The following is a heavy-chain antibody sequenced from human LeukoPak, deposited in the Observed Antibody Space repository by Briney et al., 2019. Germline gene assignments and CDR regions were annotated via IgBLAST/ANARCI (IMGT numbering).Heavy chain of an antibody. D-gene: IGHD3-3*01. CDR1: GGSISSYY. CDR2: IYTSGST. J-gene: IGHJ4*02. CDR3: ARDRGDSWSGYPYQ. V-gene: IGHV4-4*07. Sequence: SETLSLTCTVSGGSISSYYWSWIRQPAGKGLEWIGRIYTSGSTNYNPSLKSRVTMSVDTSKNQFSLKLSSVTAADTAVYYCARDRGDSWSGYPYQWGQGTLVTVSS.